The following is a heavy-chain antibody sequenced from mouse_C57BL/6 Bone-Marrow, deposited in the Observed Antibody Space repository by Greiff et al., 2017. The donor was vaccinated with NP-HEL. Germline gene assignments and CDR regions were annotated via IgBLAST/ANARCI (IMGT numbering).Heavy chain of an antibody. D-gene: IGHD1-1*01. V-gene: IGHV1-59*01. CDR1: GYTFTSYW. CDR2: IDPSDSYT. J-gene: IGHJ3*01. Sequence: QVQLQQPGAELVRPGTSVKLSCKASGYTFTSYWMHWVKQRPGQGLEWIGVIDPSDSYTNYNQKFKGKATLTVDTSSSTAYMQLSSLTSEDSAVYYGARAYGSSEWFAYWGQGTLVTVSA. CDR3: ARAYGSSEWFAY.